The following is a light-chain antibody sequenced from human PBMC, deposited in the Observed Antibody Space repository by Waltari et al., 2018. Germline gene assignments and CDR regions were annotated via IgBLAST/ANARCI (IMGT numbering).Light chain of an antibody. J-gene: IGLJ2*01. CDR3: ATWDASLGVL. CDR1: GPHAEINH. CDR2: KNN. Sequence: QSVLTQPHSTSGTPGQRVTISCSRSGPHAEINHVYWYQPLPGTPPKLLIYKNNQRPSGVPDRVSGSQSGTSASLAISGLRSEDEADYYCATWDASLGVLFGGGTKLTVL. V-gene: IGLV1-47*01.